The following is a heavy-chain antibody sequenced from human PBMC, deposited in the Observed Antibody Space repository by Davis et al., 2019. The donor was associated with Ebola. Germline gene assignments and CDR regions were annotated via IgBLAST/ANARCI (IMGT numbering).Heavy chain of an antibody. CDR1: GFTFSNYA. V-gene: IGHV3-30*04. CDR3: ARAVFHEVLDY. CDR2: VSHSVREK. D-gene: IGHD3-3*01. J-gene: IGHJ4*02. Sequence: PGGSLRPSCPASGFTFSNYAMHWVRQAPGKGLEWVAVVSHSVREKFYADSVKGRFTISRGNSDHTLYLQMNSLTADDTAVYYCARAVFHEVLDYWGQGTPVTVSS.